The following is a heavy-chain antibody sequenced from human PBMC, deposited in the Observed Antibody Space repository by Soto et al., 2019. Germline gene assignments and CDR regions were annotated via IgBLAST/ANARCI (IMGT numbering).Heavy chain of an antibody. J-gene: IGHJ6*02. CDR3: AKSSKEFVEFSYYGMDV. V-gene: IGHV1-69*06. CDR2: IIPTFGSG. Sequence: QVQLVQSGAEVKKPGSSVKVSCKASGGTFTRYAFSWVRQAPGQGLEWVGGIIPTFGSGNYAQKFQGRITISADKSTRTLHMELSSLRSEDTAVYYCAKSSKEFVEFSYYGMDVWGQGTTVTVSS. CDR1: GGTFTRYA. D-gene: IGHD3-3*01.